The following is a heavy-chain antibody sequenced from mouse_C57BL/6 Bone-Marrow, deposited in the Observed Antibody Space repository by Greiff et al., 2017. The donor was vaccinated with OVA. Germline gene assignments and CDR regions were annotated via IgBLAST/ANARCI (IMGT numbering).Heavy chain of an antibody. V-gene: IGHV1-80*01. CDR2: IYPGDGDT. CDR3: ARGPDGYHWYFDV. CDR1: GYAFSSYW. D-gene: IGHD2-3*01. Sequence: VMLVESGAELVKPGASVKISCKASGYAFSSYWMNWVKQRPGKGLEWIGQIYPGDGDTNYNGKFKGKATLTADKSSSTAYMQLSSLTSEDSAVYFCARGPDGYHWYFDVWGTGTTVTVSS. J-gene: IGHJ1*03.